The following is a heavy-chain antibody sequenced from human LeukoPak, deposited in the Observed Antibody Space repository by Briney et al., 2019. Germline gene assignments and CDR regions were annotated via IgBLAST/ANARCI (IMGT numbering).Heavy chain of an antibody. CDR2: LFKDGSNT. J-gene: IGHJ4*02. D-gene: IGHD6-19*01. V-gene: IGHV3-74*01. Sequence: GSLRLSCVASGFTFNKYWMHWIRQAPGKGLVWVASLFKDGSNTRYADSVKGRFTISRDNAKNTLYLQMNSLRGDDTAVYYCATLTEAVAEAAFDYWGQGTLVSVSS. CDR3: ATLTEAVAEAAFDY. CDR1: GFTFNKYW.